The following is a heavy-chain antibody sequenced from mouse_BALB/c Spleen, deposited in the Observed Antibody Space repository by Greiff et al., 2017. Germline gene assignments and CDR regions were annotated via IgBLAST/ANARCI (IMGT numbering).Heavy chain of an antibody. J-gene: IGHJ3*01. CDR3: ARDRGGLGRRFAY. D-gene: IGHD4-1*01. CDR1: GFTFSDYY. V-gene: IGHV5-4*02. Sequence: DVMLVESGGGLVKPGGSLKLSCAASGFTFSDYYMYWVRQTPEKRLEWVATISDGGSYTYYPDSVKGRFTISRDNAKNNLYLQMSSLKSEDTAMYYCARDRGGLGRRFAYWGQGTLVTVSA. CDR2: ISDGGSYT.